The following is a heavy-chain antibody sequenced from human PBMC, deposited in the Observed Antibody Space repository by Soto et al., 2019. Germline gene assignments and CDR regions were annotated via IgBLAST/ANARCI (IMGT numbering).Heavy chain of an antibody. J-gene: IGHJ1*01. CDR3: APYLGVALAPLSILYFQQ. CDR2: FNPEEGKM. V-gene: IGHV1-24*01. D-gene: IGHD3-10*01. Sequence: ASVKVSCKVSGYSLNELCMHWVRQPPGKGLEWIGGFNPEEGKMIYAQNFQGRVTMTEDTSTDTAYMELNSLTSEDTATYYCAPYLGVALAPLSILYFQQWGQGTVVTVSS. CDR1: GYSLNELC.